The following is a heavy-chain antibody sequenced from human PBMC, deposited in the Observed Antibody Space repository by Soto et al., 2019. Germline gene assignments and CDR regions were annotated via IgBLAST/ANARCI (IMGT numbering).Heavy chain of an antibody. J-gene: IGHJ6*02. D-gene: IGHD4-17*01. CDR1: GGTFDNFI. CDR3: SRNGTYGASRRQCSGMDV. Sequence: QVQLVQSGAEVKEPGSSVRVSCKASGGTFDNFIMNWVRQTPGQGLEWMGGIVPMLGTPTYAEKFKGRVTFSAAGSTSTMSMDVTSLRAEDTAIYYCSRNGTYGASRRQCSGMDVWGQGTKVTVSS. CDR2: IVPMLGTP. V-gene: IGHV1-69*01.